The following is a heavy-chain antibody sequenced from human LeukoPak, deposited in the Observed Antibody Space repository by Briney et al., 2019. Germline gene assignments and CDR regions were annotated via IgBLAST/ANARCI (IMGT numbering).Heavy chain of an antibody. Sequence: GGSLRLSCAASGFTFSSYAMHWVRLAPGKGLEWVAVISYDGSNKYYADSVKGRFTISRDNSKNTLYLQMNSLRAEDTAVYYCARLIVVVPAATSDYWGQGTLVTVSS. V-gene: IGHV3-30*04. CDR2: ISYDGSNK. CDR3: ARLIVVVPAATSDY. CDR1: GFTFSSYA. J-gene: IGHJ4*02. D-gene: IGHD2-2*01.